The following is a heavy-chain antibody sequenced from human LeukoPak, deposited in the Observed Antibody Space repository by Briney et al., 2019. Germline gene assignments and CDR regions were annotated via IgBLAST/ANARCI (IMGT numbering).Heavy chain of an antibody. CDR2: IGGSGVGT. Sequence: PGGSLRLSCAASGLTFSGYAMSWVRQAPGKGLEWVSTIGGSGVGTYHADSVKGRFTISRDNSKNTLYLQMNSLRAEDTAVYYCAKSETSATTFLDYWGQGTLVTVSS. D-gene: IGHD3-16*01. J-gene: IGHJ4*02. CDR1: GLTFSGYA. CDR3: AKSETSATTFLDY. V-gene: IGHV3-23*01.